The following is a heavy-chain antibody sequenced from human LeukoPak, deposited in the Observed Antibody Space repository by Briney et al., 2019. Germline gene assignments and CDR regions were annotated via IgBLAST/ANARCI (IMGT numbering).Heavy chain of an antibody. J-gene: IGHJ4*02. Sequence: PSETLSLTCTVSGGSINSYYWSWIRQPPGKGLEWIGYIYYIGSTNYTPSLKSRVSISVDTSKNQLSLKLNSVTAADTAVYFCATLWTIRGGAWVFDYWGQGTLVTVSS. V-gene: IGHV4-59*08. CDR1: GGSINSYY. D-gene: IGHD3-10*01. CDR2: IYYIGST. CDR3: ATLWTIRGGAWVFDY.